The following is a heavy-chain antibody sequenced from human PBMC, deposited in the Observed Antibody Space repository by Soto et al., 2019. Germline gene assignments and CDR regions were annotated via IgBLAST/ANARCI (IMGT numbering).Heavy chain of an antibody. CDR2: IYYSGST. CDR1: GRSIRSGGYY. D-gene: IGHD6-6*01. Sequence: QVQLQESGPGLVKPSQTLSLTCTVSGRSIRSGGYYWSWIRQHPGKGLEWIGYIYYSGSTYYNPSPNGRVAISLDTSKNQFSLNLSSVTAADTAVYYCARTYTSSPYFDYWGQGTLVAVSS. V-gene: IGHV4-31*03. CDR3: ARTYTSSPYFDY. J-gene: IGHJ4*02.